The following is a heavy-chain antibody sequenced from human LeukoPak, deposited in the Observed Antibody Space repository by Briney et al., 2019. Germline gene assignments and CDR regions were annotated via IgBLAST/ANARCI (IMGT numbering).Heavy chain of an antibody. J-gene: IGHJ4*02. D-gene: IGHD1-7*01. CDR3: AKDVGGGTTSHFDY. CDR2: ISGSGGSR. Sequence: GGSLRLSCAASGFTFSSYAMSWVRQAPGKGLEWVSGISGSGGSRYLADYVKGRFTISRDNSENTLFLQMNSLRAEDTAVYYCAKDVGGGTTSHFDYWGQGILVTVSS. CDR1: GFTFSSYA. V-gene: IGHV3-23*01.